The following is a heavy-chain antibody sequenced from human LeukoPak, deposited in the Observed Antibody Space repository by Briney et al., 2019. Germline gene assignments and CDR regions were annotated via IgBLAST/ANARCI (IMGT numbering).Heavy chain of an antibody. Sequence: GGSLRLSCAASGFTFSSYGMHWVRQAPGKGLEWVAFIRYDGSNKYYADSVKGRFTISRDNSKNTLYLQMNSLSAEDTAVYYCAKGHAVTTDYWGQGTLVTVSS. D-gene: IGHD4-17*01. CDR1: GFTFSSYG. CDR3: AKGHAVTTDY. J-gene: IGHJ4*02. CDR2: IRYDGSNK. V-gene: IGHV3-30*02.